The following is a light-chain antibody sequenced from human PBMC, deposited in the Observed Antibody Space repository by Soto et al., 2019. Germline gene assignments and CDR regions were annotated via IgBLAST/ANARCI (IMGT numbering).Light chain of an antibody. Sequence: DIQMTQSPSFLSASVGDRVIITCLASQSVGRFLNWYQQKPGKAPTVLINVASTLRSGVPSRFSGSGSGTDFNLTINSLQPEDFATYFCQQSFTTPLTFGGGTKVDIK. CDR2: VAS. CDR3: QQSFTTPLT. CDR1: QSVGRF. V-gene: IGKV1-39*01. J-gene: IGKJ4*01.